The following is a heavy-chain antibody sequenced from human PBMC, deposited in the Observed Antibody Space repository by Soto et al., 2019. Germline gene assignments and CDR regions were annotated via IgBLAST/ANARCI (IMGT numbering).Heavy chain of an antibody. CDR2: IIPIFGTA. Sequence: QVQLVQSGAEVKKPGSSVKVSCKASGGTFRSYAISWVRQAPGQGLEWMGGIIPIFGTANYAQKFQGRVTITADESTSTAYMELSSLRSEDTAVYYCARSYYYDSSGYPFYFDYWGQGTLVTVSS. CDR1: GGTFRSYA. D-gene: IGHD3-22*01. J-gene: IGHJ4*02. CDR3: ARSYYYDSSGYPFYFDY. V-gene: IGHV1-69*01.